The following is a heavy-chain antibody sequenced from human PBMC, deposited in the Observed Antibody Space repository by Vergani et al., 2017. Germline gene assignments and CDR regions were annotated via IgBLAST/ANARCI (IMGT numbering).Heavy chain of an antibody. J-gene: IGHJ3*02. Sequence: EVQLVESGGGLVQPGGSLRLSCAASGFTFSSYSLNWVRQAPGKGLEWVSSISSSSSYIYYADSVKGRFTISRDNAKNSLYLQMNSLRAEDTAVYYCARKGPVGPDDSSGYYYAFDIWGQGTMVTVSS. D-gene: IGHD3-22*01. CDR2: ISSSSSYI. V-gene: IGHV3-21*01. CDR1: GFTFSSYS. CDR3: ARKGPVGPDDSSGYYYAFDI.